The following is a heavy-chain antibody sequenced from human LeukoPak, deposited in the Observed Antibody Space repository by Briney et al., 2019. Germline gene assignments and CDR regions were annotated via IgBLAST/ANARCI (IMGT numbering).Heavy chain of an antibody. V-gene: IGHV3-30-3*01. CDR2: ISYDGSNK. CDR3: ARVLERDYYDSSGYSY. D-gene: IGHD3-22*01. CDR1: GFTFSSYA. J-gene: IGHJ4*02. Sequence: PGRSLRLSCAASGFTFSSYAMHWVRQAPGKGLEWVAVISYDGSNKYYADSVKGRFTISRDNSKNTLYLQMNSLRAEDTAVYYCARVLERDYYDSSGYSYWGQGTLVTVSS.